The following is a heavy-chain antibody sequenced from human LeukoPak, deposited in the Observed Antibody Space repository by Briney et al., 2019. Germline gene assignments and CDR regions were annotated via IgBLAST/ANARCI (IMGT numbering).Heavy chain of an antibody. V-gene: IGHV3-15*01. Sequence: PGGSLRLSCAASGFTFSNAWMSWVRQAPGKGLEWVGRIKSKTDGGTTDYAAPVKGRFSISRDDSKDTLYLQMSSLQTEDTAVYYCVRQQLVFDCWGQGTLVTVSS. D-gene: IGHD6-13*01. CDR2: IKSKTDGGTT. CDR3: VRQQLVFDC. J-gene: IGHJ4*02. CDR1: GFTFSNAW.